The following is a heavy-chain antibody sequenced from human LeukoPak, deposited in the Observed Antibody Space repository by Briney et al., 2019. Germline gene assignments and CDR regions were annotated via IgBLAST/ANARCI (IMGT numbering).Heavy chain of an antibody. CDR2: IYHSGST. D-gene: IGHD3-10*01. Sequence: PSGTLSLTCAVSGGSISSSNWWSWVRQPPGKGLEWIGEIYHSGSTNYNPSLKSRVTISVDKSKNQFSLKLSSVTAADTAMYYCASNPIELLWFGELLPTTYWYFDLWGRGTLVTVSS. CDR1: GGSISSSNW. J-gene: IGHJ2*01. CDR3: ASNPIELLWFGELLPTTYWYFDL. V-gene: IGHV4-4*02.